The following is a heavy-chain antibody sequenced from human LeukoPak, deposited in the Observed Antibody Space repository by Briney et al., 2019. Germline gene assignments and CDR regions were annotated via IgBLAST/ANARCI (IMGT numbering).Heavy chain of an antibody. Sequence: HGESLKISCKGSGYSFTSYWISWVRQMPGKGLEWMGRIDPSDSYTNYSPSFQGQVTISADKSISTAYLQWSSLKASDTAMYYCARQDSGSVVVPAASYGMDVWGQGTTVTVSS. V-gene: IGHV5-10-1*04. D-gene: IGHD2-2*01. CDR3: ARQDSGSVVVPAASYGMDV. CDR1: GYSFTSYW. CDR2: IDPSDSYT. J-gene: IGHJ6*02.